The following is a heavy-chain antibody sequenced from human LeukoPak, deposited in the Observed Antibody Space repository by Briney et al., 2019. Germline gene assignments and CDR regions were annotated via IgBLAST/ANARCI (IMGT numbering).Heavy chain of an antibody. Sequence: PGGSLRLSCAASGFTFSSYSMNWVRQAPGKGLGWVSAISGSGGSTYYADSVKGRFTISRDNSKNTLYLQMNSLRAEDTAVYYCAKGVAVTGTSSWFDPWGQGTLVTVSS. J-gene: IGHJ5*02. D-gene: IGHD6-19*01. CDR1: GFTFSSYS. V-gene: IGHV3-23*01. CDR3: AKGVAVTGTSSWFDP. CDR2: ISGSGGST.